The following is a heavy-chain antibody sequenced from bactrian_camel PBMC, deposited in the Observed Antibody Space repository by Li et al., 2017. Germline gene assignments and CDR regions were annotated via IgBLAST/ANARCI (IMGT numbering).Heavy chain of an antibody. CDR1: GVTFSGYY. CDR3: VALAWGFNY. J-gene: IGHJ4*01. D-gene: IGHD1*01. V-gene: IGHV3-2*01. Sequence: HVQLVESGGGLVQPGGSLRLSCAASGVTFSGYYMSWVRQAAGKGLEWVSSIYSDGSTANTADTVTGRFTISRANTMNTAYLQMDSLKSEDTAQYYCVALAWGFNYWGQGTQVTVS. CDR2: IYSDGSTA.